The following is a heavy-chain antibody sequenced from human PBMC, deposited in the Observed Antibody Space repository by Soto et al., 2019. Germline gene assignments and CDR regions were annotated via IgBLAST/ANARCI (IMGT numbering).Heavy chain of an antibody. Sequence: VGSLRLSCAASGFTLSSYAMSWVRQAPGKGLEWVSAISGSGGSTYYADSVKGRFTISRDNSKNTLYLQMNSLRAEDTAVYYCARESEDLTSNFDYWGQGALVTVSS. CDR1: GFTLSSYA. J-gene: IGHJ4*02. CDR3: ARESEDLTSNFDY. CDR2: ISGSGGST. V-gene: IGHV3-23*01.